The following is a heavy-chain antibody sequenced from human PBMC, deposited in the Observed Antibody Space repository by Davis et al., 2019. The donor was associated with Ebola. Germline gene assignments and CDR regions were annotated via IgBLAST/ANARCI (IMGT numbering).Heavy chain of an antibody. J-gene: IGHJ4*02. CDR2: IIPVFGTS. Sequence: SVKVSCKASGYTFSTSGISWVRQAPGQGLEWMGGIIPVFGTSDYAQKFQGRVTITADKSTSTAYMELSSLRSEDTAVYYCANGYSSSWDLDYWGQGTLVTVSS. CDR3: ANGYSSSWDLDY. D-gene: IGHD6-13*01. V-gene: IGHV1-69*06. CDR1: GYTFSTSG.